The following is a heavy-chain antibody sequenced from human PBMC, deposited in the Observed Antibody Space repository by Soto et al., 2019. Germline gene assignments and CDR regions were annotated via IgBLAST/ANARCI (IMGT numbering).Heavy chain of an antibody. V-gene: IGHV3-15*07. CDR3: TTSDCSSTSCYTARTYGMDV. D-gene: IGHD2-2*02. CDR2: IKSKTDGGTT. J-gene: IGHJ6*01. CDR1: GFTFSNAW. Sequence: PGGSLRLSCAASGFTFSNAWMNWVRQAPGKGLEWVGRIKSKTDGGTTDYAAPVKGRFTISRDDSKNTLYLQMNSLKTEDTAVYYCTTSDCSSTSCYTARTYGMDVWGQGTTVTLSS.